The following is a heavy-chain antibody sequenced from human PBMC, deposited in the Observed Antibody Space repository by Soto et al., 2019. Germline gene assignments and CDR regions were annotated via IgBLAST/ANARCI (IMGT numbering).Heavy chain of an antibody. Sequence: LRLSCAASGFTFSSYWMSWVRQAPGKGLEWVANIKQDGSEKYYVDSVKGRFTISRDNAKNSLYLQMNSLRAEDTAVYYCARGVDGVYYDFWSGYYSYYYGMDVWGQGTTVTVSS. D-gene: IGHD3-3*01. J-gene: IGHJ6*02. CDR2: IKQDGSEK. V-gene: IGHV3-7*01. CDR1: GFTFSSYW. CDR3: ARGVDGVYYDFWSGYYSYYYGMDV.